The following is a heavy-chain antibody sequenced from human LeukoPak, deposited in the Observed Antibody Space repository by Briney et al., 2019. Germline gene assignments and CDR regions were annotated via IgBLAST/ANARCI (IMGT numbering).Heavy chain of an antibody. J-gene: IGHJ4*02. D-gene: IGHD1-26*01. CDR2: IRQDGGDS. CDR1: GFSFSNHW. CDR3: ARVSGTHYPVDY. Sequence: PGGSLRLSCAASGFSFSNHWMAWVRQTPGKGLEGVTNIRQDGGDSYYVDSVRGRFTISRDNAKSSVFLQMKSLRAEDTAVYYCARVSGTHYPVDYWGQGTLVTVSS. V-gene: IGHV3-7*01.